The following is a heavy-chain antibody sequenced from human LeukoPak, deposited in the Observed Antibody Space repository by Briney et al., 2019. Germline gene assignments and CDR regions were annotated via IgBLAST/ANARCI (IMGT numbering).Heavy chain of an antibody. Sequence: KAGGSLRLSCAASGFTFRSYNFHWVRQAPGKGLEWVSFISSSSSSIYYADSVQGRFTISRDNAKNTLYLQMNSLRAEDSAVYYCASGSYGHYWGQGTLVTVSS. CDR2: ISSSSSSI. D-gene: IGHD1-26*01. CDR3: ASGSYGHY. V-gene: IGHV3-21*01. J-gene: IGHJ4*02. CDR1: GFTFRSYN.